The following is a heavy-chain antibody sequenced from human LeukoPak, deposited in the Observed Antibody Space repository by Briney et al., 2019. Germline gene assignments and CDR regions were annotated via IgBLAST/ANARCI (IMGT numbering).Heavy chain of an antibody. CDR1: GFTFSSYA. J-gene: IGHJ6*03. D-gene: IGHD3-10*01. V-gene: IGHV3-30*01. CDR2: ISYDGSNK. Sequence: GGSLRLSCAASGFTFSSYAMHWVRQAPGKGLEWVAVISYDGSNKYYADSVKGRFTISRDNSKNTLYLQMNSLRAEDTAVYYCVRAGVYYYYYMDVWGKGTTVTVSS. CDR3: VRAGVYYYYYMDV.